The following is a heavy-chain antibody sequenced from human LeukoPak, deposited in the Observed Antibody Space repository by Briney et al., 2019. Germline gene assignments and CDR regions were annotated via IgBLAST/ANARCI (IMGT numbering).Heavy chain of an antibody. CDR2: ISSSGGTI. CDR1: GFTFSTYE. V-gene: IGHV3-48*03. CDR3: AREGGVNYYDLDYFDY. Sequence: GGSLRLSCVGSGFTFSTYEMTWVRQAPGKGLEWVAYISSSGGTIYYADSVKGRFTISRDNAKNSLYLQMNSLRAEDTAVYYCAREGGVNYYDLDYFDYWGQGTLITVSS. J-gene: IGHJ4*02. D-gene: IGHD3-22*01.